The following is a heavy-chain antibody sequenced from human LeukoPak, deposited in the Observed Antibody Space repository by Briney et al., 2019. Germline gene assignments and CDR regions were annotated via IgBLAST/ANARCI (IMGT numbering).Heavy chain of an antibody. J-gene: IGHJ4*02. Sequence: GGSLRLSCAASGFTFSSYGMSWVRQAPGKGLQWVSAISGSGGSTYYADSVKGRFTISRDTSKNALYLQMNSLRVEDTAVYYCAKVGQNYDILTYYFECWGKGTLVTASS. CDR3: AKVGQNYDILTYYFEC. CDR2: ISGSGGST. V-gene: IGHV3-23*01. D-gene: IGHD3-9*01. CDR1: GFTFSSYG.